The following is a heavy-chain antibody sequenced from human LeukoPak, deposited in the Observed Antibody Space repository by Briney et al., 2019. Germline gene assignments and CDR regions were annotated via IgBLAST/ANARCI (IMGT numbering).Heavy chain of an antibody. D-gene: IGHD4-11*01. J-gene: IGHJ4*02. CDR3: TTGNTVTTKLY. V-gene: IGHV3-15*01. Sequence: GGSLRLSCAASGITVSGNYMSWVRQAPGKGLEWVGRIKSKTDGGTTDYAAPVKGRFTISRDDSKNTLYLQMNSLKTEDTAVYYCTTGNTVTTKLYWGQGTLVTVSS. CDR2: IKSKTDGGTT. CDR1: GITVSGNY.